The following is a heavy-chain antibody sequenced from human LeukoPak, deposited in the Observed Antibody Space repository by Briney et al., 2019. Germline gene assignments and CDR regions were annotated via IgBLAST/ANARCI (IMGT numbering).Heavy chain of an antibody. CDR1: GFTFSHDG. CDR3: AKDAQRGFDYSNSLDY. Sequence: GGSLRLSCAASGFTFSHDGMHWVRQAPGTGLEWVAVIWSDASDKYYANSVKGRFTISRDNSKNSLYLQMNSLRAEDTAVYYCAKDAQRGFDYSNSLDYWGQGTRVTVSS. V-gene: IGHV3-33*06. J-gene: IGHJ4*02. CDR2: IWSDASDK. D-gene: IGHD4-11*01.